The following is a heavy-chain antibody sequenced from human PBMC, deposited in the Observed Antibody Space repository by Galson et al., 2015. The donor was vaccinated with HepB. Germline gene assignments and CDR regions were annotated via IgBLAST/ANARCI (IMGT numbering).Heavy chain of an antibody. CDR3: ATVSPPTVTNPEYYYGMDV. D-gene: IGHD4-17*01. J-gene: IGHJ6*02. V-gene: IGHV1-24*01. CDR1: GYTLTALS. Sequence: SVKVSCKVSGYTLTALSMHWVRQAPGKGLEWMGGFDPEDGETIYAQKFQGRVTMTEDTSTDTAYMELSSLRSEDTAVYYCATVSPPTVTNPEYYYGMDVWGQGTTVTVSS. CDR2: FDPEDGET.